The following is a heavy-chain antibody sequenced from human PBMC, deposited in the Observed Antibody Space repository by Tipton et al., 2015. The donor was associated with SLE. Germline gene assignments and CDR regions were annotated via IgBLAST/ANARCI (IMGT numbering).Heavy chain of an antibody. CDR1: GDSINSDGYF. V-gene: IGHV4-31*11. CDR2: IYYSGST. CDR3: ARFDYSNWDDY. Sequence: TLSLTCAVSGDSINSDGYFWTWIRQPPGKGLEWIGYIYYSGSTYYNPSLQSRLTMSVDTSTNQFSLKLTSVTAADTAVYFCARFDYSNWDDYWGQGTLVTVSS. D-gene: IGHD4-11*01. J-gene: IGHJ4*02.